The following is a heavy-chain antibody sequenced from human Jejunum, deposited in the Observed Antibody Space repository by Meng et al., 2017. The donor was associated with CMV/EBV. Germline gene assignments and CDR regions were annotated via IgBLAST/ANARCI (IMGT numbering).Heavy chain of an antibody. J-gene: IGHJ4*02. V-gene: IGHV4-38-2*02. CDR2: SYHSGIT. CDR3: ARLSVGQFDY. D-gene: IGHD5/OR15-5a*01. Sequence: CRVSGYSIRSGYYWGWIRQPPGKGLEWIGSSYHSGITNYNPSLKSRVTISVDTSKNQFSLKLSSVTAADTAVYYCARLSVGQFDYWGQGSLVTVSS. CDR1: GYSIRSGYY.